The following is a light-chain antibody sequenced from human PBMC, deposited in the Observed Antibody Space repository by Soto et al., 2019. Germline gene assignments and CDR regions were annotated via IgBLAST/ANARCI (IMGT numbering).Light chain of an antibody. Sequence: DIVMTHSPATLSVSPGERATLSCRASQSVSSNLAWYQQKPGQAPRLLIYEGSNRATGIPTRFSGSGSGTDFTLTISSLEPEDFAVYYCQQRSNWPRTFGQGTKVDIK. V-gene: IGKV3-11*01. J-gene: IGKJ1*01. CDR3: QQRSNWPRT. CDR1: QSVSSN. CDR2: EGS.